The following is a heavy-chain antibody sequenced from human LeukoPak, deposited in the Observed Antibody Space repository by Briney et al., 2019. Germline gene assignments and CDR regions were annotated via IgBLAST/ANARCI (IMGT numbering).Heavy chain of an antibody. CDR1: AGSINSGDYY. V-gene: IGHV4-30-4*08. CDR3: AGAPADCSSTSCYDY. CDR2: IYYSGST. D-gene: IGHD2-2*01. Sequence: PSETLSLTCTVYAGSINSGDYYWSWTRQPPGKGLGLIGYIYYSGSTYYNPSLKSRVTISVDTSKNQFSLKWSSMTASDRAVDYCAGAPADCSSTSCYDYWGQGTLVTVSS. J-gene: IGHJ4*02.